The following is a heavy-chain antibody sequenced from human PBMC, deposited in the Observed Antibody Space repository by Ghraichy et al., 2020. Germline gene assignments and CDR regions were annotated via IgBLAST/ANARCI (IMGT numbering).Heavy chain of an antibody. J-gene: IGHJ4*02. CDR1: GVSVSSNSAA. CDR3: AGGTGTFNY. V-gene: IGHV6-1*01. Sequence: SQTLSLTCAISGVSVSSNSAAWNWIRQSPSRGPEWLGRTYYRSQWFNDYAVSVKSRITINPDTSKNVVSLHLNSVTPEDPAVYYCAGGTGTFNYWGQGTLVTVSS. CDR2: TYYRSQWFN. D-gene: IGHD1-1*01.